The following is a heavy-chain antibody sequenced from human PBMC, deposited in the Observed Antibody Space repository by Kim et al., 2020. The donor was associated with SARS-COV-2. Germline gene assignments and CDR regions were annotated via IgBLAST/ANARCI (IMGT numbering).Heavy chain of an antibody. J-gene: IGHJ6*02. D-gene: IGHD2-15*01. V-gene: IGHV1-69*13. CDR1: GGTFSSYA. CDR3: ARGGGYCSGGSCYRGGYYYYGMDV. CDR2: IIPIFGTA. Sequence: SVKVSCKASGGTFSSYAISWVRQAPGQGLEWMGGIIPIFGTANYAQKFQGRVTITADESTSTAYMELSSLRSEDTAVYYCARGGGYCSGGSCYRGGYYYYGMDVWGQGTTVTVSS.